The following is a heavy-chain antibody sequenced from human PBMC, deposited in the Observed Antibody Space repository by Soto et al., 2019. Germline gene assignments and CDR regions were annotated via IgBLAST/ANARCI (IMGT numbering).Heavy chain of an antibody. CDR1: GYTFTAYY. CDR3: ARGDFDRSGNYNASGFAP. J-gene: IGHJ5*02. V-gene: IGHV1-2*02. Sequence: QVQLVQSGAEVKKPGASVKVSCKASGYTFTAYYMHWLRHAPGQGLEWMGWINTNSCGTNHAQRVQGRVTVTNDTSISTTYMELSSLGSDDTAVYYCARGDFDRSGNYNASGFAPWGQGTLVTVSS. CDR2: INTNSCGT. D-gene: IGHD3-22*01.